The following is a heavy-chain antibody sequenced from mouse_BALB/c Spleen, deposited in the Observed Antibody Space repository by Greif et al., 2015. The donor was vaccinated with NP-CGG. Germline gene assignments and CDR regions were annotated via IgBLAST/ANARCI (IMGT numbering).Heavy chain of an antibody. Sequence: QVQLKDSGAELVRPGASVTLSCKASGYTFTDYEMHWVEQTPVHGLEWIGAIDPETGGTAYNQKFKGKATLTADKSSSTAYIELRSLTSEDSAVYYCIRYDGTFAYWGQGTLVTVSA. CDR2: IDPETGGT. CDR3: IRYDGTFAY. CDR1: GYTFTDYE. J-gene: IGHJ3*01. D-gene: IGHD2-14*01. V-gene: IGHV1-15*01.